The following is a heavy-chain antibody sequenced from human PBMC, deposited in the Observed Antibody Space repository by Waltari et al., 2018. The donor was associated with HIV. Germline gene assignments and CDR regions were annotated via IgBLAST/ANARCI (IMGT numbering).Heavy chain of an antibody. V-gene: IGHV3-23*01. CDR1: GFPFDNYA. CDR2: ISATGGSK. Sequence: GGGLVHPGGSLRLSCATSGFPFDNYAMAWVRQAPGTGLEWVSTISATGGSKYYAVSVKGRLTISRDNSKNTLFLHMNSHRVDDTAVYFGAKAREEASTMTARFDSWGQGSLVTVSA. D-gene: IGHD2-21*02. J-gene: IGHJ4*02. CDR3: AKAREEASTMTARFDS.